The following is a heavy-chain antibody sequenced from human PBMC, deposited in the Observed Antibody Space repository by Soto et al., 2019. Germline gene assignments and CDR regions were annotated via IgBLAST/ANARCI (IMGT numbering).Heavy chain of an antibody. J-gene: IGHJ5*02. D-gene: IGHD2-2*02. CDR1: GYTFTSYG. V-gene: IGHV1-18*04. CDR3: ARDNVVVPAAIGNWFDP. CDR2: ISAYNGNT. Sequence: ASVKVSCKASGYTFTSYGITGVRQSPGQGLAWMGWISAYNGNTNYAQKLEGRVTMTTDTSTSTAYMELRSLRSDDTAVYYCARDNVVVPAAIGNWFDPWGQGTLVTVS.